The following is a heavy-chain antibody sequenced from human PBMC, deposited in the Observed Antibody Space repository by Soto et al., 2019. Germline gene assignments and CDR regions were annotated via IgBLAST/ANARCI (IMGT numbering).Heavy chain of an antibody. CDR3: AHRAGLRGNWSGGYFDY. Sequence: QITLKESGPALVTPTQTLTLTCSFSGFSLTTGGVGVGWIRQPPGKALEWLGIIYWNDGQRYSPSLKARLTITTDTSRNQVVLTMTNMDPVDTATYFCAHRAGLRGNWSGGYFDYWGQGTLVTVSS. V-gene: IGHV2-5*01. J-gene: IGHJ4*02. CDR1: GFSLTTGGVG. CDR2: IYWNDGQ. D-gene: IGHD1-1*01.